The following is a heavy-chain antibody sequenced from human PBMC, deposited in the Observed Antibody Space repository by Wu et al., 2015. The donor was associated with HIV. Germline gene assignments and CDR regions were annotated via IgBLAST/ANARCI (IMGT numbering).Heavy chain of an antibody. CDR3: ARDELFRVDDSLDL. D-gene: IGHD2-21*01. Sequence: QVQMVQSGPEVKQPGASVKVSCKASGYTLTDYFIHWVRQAPGQRLEWMGWVNTNTGGTNYAQKFQGRVTMTRDTSITTAYMELSSLRFDDTAIYYCARDELFRVDDSLDLWGQGDNGHRLF. J-gene: IGHJ3*01. V-gene: IGHV1-2*02. CDR1: GYTLTDYF. CDR2: VNTNTGGT.